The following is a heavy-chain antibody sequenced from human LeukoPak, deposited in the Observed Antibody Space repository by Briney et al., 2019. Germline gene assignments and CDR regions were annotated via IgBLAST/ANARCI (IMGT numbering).Heavy chain of an antibody. CDR3: AKARTAISGSYYLLDY. Sequence: PGGSLRLSCAASGFTFDDYAMHWVRQAPGKGLEWVSGISWNSGSIGYADSVKGRFTISRDNAKNSLYLQMNSLRAEDTALYYCAKARTAISGSYYLLDYWGQGTLVTVSS. CDR1: GFTFDDYA. V-gene: IGHV3-9*01. J-gene: IGHJ4*02. CDR2: ISWNSGSI. D-gene: IGHD1-26*01.